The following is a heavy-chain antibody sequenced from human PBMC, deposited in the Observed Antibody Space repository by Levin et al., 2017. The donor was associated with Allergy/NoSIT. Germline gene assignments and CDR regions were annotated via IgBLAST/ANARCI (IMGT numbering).Heavy chain of an antibody. V-gene: IGHV4-59*01. D-gene: IGHD5-18*01. CDR3: ARGVDTAMVCAY. Sequence: SETLSLTCTASGGSISSYSWSWIRQPPGKGLEWIGYIYYSGTTNSNPSPKTRVTISVNTSKNQFSLKLSSVTAADTAVYCCARGVDTAMVCAYWGQGTQVTVSS. CDR1: GGSISSYS. CDR2: IYYSGTT. J-gene: IGHJ4*02.